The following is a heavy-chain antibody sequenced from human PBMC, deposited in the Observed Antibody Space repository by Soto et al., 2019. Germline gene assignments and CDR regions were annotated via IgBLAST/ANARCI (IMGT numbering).Heavy chain of an antibody. CDR3: ARASMPYSSGCPSGY. Sequence: QVQLVESGGGVVQPGRSLRLSCAASGFTFSSYGMHWVRQAPGKGLEWVAVIWYDGSNKYYADSVKGRFTISRDNSNNTLYLQMNSLRAEDTAVYYCARASMPYSSGCPSGYWGQGTLVTVSS. J-gene: IGHJ4*02. V-gene: IGHV3-33*01. D-gene: IGHD6-19*01. CDR2: IWYDGSNK. CDR1: GFTFSSYG.